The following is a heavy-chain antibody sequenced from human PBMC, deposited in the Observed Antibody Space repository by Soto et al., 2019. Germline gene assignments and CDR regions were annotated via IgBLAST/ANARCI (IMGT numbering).Heavy chain of an antibody. Sequence: SETLSLTCAVYGGSFSGYYWSWIRQPPGKGLEWIGEINHSGSTNYNPSLKSRVTISVDTSKNQFSLKLSSVTAADTAVYYCARGDYDILTGYYMWYFDYWGQGTLVTVSS. J-gene: IGHJ4*02. CDR3: ARGDYDILTGYYMWYFDY. V-gene: IGHV4-34*01. D-gene: IGHD3-9*01. CDR2: INHSGST. CDR1: GGSFSGYY.